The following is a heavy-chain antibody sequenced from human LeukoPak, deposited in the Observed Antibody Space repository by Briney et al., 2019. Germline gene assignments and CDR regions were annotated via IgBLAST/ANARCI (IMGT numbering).Heavy chain of an antibody. Sequence: SETLSLTCTVSGGSISRYYWTWIRQPPGKGLEWIGYIYYSGITNYNPSLKSRVTISVDTSKTQFSLNLSSVTAAGTAVYYCARGSGSYFDFWGQGTLVTVSS. J-gene: IGHJ4*02. CDR3: ARGSGSYFDF. CDR2: IYYSGIT. D-gene: IGHD3-10*01. CDR1: GGSISRYY. V-gene: IGHV4-59*01.